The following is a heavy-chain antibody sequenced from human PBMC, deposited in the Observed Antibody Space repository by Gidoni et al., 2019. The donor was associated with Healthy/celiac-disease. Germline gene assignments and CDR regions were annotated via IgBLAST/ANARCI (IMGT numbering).Heavy chain of an antibody. V-gene: IGHV2-70*04. CDR2: IDWDDDK. CDR1: GFSLSTSGMR. J-gene: IGHJ6*02. CDR3: ARMGCSVWFGELFMADGMDV. Sequence: QVTLKESGPALVKPTQTLTLTCTFSGFSLSTSGMRSSWIRQPPGKALEWLARIDWDDDKFYSTSLKTRLTISKDTSKNQVVLTMTNMNPVDTATYYCARMGCSVWFGELFMADGMDVWGQGTTVTVSS. D-gene: IGHD3-10*01.